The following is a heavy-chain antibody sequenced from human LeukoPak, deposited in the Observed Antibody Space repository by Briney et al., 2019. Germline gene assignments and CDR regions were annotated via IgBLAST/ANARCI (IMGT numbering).Heavy chain of an antibody. Sequence: PSETLSLTCAVYGGSFNGHYWSWIRQPPGKGLEWIGEVNHSGGTNYNPSLKSRVTISLDTSKNQFSLKLNSVTAADTAVYYCARGCSSTSCYKYPDYWGQGTLVTVSS. D-gene: IGHD2-2*02. J-gene: IGHJ4*02. CDR1: GGSFNGHY. CDR3: ARGCSSTSCYKYPDY. V-gene: IGHV4-34*01. CDR2: VNHSGGT.